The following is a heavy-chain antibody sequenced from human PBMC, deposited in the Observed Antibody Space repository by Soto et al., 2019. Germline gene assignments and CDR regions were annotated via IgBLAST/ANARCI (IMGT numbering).Heavy chain of an antibody. J-gene: IGHJ6*02. CDR1: GYTFTSYG. V-gene: IGHV1-18*01. CDR3: AREPHDMLTGYRPWDYGMYV. CDR2: ISAYNGNT. Sequence: ASVKVSCKASGYTFTSYGISWVRQAPGQGLQWMGWISAYNGNTNYAQKLQGRVTMTTDTSTSTAYMELRSLRSDDTAVYYCAREPHDMLTGYRPWDYGMYVWGQGTTVPVSS. D-gene: IGHD3-9*01.